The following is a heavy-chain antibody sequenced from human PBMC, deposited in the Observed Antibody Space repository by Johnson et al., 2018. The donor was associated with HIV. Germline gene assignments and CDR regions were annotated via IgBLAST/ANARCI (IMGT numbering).Heavy chain of an antibody. J-gene: IGHJ3*02. CDR3: ARDGGWLDAFDI. CDR1: GFTVSGNY. V-gene: IGHV3-30*03. Sequence: QVQLVESGGGLVQPGGSLRLSCVASGFTVSGNYMSWVRQAPGKGPEWVAVISFDGNLKKYADSVKGRFTISRDNSRNTLYLQMNSLRAEDTAVYYWARDGGWLDAFDIWGQGTMVTVSS. CDR2: ISFDGNLK. D-gene: IGHD6-19*01.